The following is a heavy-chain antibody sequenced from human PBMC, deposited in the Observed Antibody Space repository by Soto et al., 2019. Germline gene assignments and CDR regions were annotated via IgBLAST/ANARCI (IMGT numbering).Heavy chain of an antibody. D-gene: IGHD2-15*01. Sequence: PSETLSLTCAVYGGSFSGYYWSWIRQPPGKGLEWIGEINHSGSTNYNPSLKSGVTISVDTSKNQFSLKLSAVTAADTAVYYCASASGSSRGGGCSRVPPTQFDYWGQGTLVTVSS. CDR2: INHSGST. J-gene: IGHJ4*02. V-gene: IGHV4-34*01. CDR3: ASASGSSRGGGCSRVPPTQFDY. CDR1: GGSFSGYY.